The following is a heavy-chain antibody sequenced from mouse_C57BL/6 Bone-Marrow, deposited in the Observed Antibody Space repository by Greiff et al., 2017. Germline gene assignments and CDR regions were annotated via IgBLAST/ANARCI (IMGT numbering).Heavy chain of an antibody. CDR2: INYDGSST. V-gene: IGHV5-16*01. D-gene: IGHD1-1*01. CDR1: GFTFSDYY. J-gene: IGHJ1*03. Sequence: EVQRVESEGGLVQPGSSMKLSCTASGFTFSDYYMAWVRQVPEKGLEWVANINYDGSSTYYLDSLKSRFIISRDNAKNILYLQMSSLKSEDTATYYCARDPITTVVAGDWYFDVWGTGTTVTVSS. CDR3: ARDPITTVVAGDWYFDV.